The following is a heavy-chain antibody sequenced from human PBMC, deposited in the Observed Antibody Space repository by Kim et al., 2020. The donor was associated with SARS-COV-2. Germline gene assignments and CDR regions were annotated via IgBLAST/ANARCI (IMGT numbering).Heavy chain of an antibody. D-gene: IGHD2-8*01. CDR1: GFPFSRYG. CDR2: ISYDGSDQ. V-gene: IGHV3-30*03. J-gene: IGHJ4*02. CDR3: ARFGCTTSCYGGLDH. Sequence: GGSLRLSCAASGFPFSRYGMHWVRQAPGKGLEWVAFISYDGSDQYYEDSMKGRFTLSRDNSKNTLYLQMNSLRSDDTAVYYCARFGCTTSCYGGLDHWGPGTLVTVSS.